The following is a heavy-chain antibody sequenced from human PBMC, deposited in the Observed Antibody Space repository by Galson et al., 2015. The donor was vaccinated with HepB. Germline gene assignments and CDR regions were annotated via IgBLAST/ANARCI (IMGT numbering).Heavy chain of an antibody. CDR1: GFTFSSYS. CDR2: ISSSSSYI. Sequence: SLRLSCAASGFTFSSYSMNWVRQAPGKGLEWVSSISSSSSYIYYADSVKGRFTISRDNAKNSLYLQMNSLRAEDTAVYYCARGSNYYDSSGYYYEFEDYWGQGTLVTVSS. CDR3: ARGSNYYDSSGYYYEFEDY. J-gene: IGHJ4*02. V-gene: IGHV3-21*01. D-gene: IGHD3-22*01.